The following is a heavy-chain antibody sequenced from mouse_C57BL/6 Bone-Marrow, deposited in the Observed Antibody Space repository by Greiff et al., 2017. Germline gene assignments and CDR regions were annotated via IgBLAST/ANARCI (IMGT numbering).Heavy chain of an antibody. J-gene: IGHJ2*01. Sequence: QVHVKQSGAELARPGASVKLSCKASGYTFTSYGISWVKQRTGQGLEWIGEIYPRSGNTYYTEKFKGKATLTADKSSSTAYMELRSLTSEDAAVYCCAREGPYYFCDYWGQGTTLTVSS. CDR1: GYTFTSYG. CDR2: IYPRSGNT. CDR3: AREGPYYFCDY. V-gene: IGHV1-81*01. D-gene: IGHD1-1*01.